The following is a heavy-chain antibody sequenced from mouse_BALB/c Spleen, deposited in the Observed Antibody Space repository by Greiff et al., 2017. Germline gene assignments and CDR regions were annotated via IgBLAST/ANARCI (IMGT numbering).Heavy chain of an antibody. CDR1: GYSITSDYA. Sequence: EVQLQESGPGLVKPSQSLSLTCTVTGYSITSDYAWNWIRQFPGNKLEWMGYISYSGSTSYNPSLKSRISITRDTSKNQFFLQLNSVTTEDTATYYCARWGYDYDFAYWGQGTLVTVSA. V-gene: IGHV3-2*02. D-gene: IGHD2-4*01. CDR3: ARWGYDYDFAY. J-gene: IGHJ3*01. CDR2: ISYSGST.